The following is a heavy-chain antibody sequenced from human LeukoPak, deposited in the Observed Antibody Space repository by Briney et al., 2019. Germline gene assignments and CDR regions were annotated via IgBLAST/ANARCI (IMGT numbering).Heavy chain of an antibody. CDR2: FIPVFERS. D-gene: IGHD1-26*01. Sequence: SVKVSCKSSGESFSSYQITWVRQAPGQGLEWMGGFIPVFERSTYAQKFQGRVTMTRNTSMSTAYMELSSLRSEDTAVYYCARSRSGSYGWFDPWGQGTLVTVSS. J-gene: IGHJ5*02. V-gene: IGHV1-69*05. CDR3: ARSRSGSYGWFDP. CDR1: GESFSSYQ.